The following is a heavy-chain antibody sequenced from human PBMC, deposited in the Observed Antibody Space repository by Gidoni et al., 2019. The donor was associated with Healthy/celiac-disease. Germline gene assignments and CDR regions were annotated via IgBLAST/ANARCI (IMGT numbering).Heavy chain of an antibody. Sequence: EVQLVQSGAEVNKPGESLKISCQGSGYSFTSYWIGWVRQMPGKGLEWMGIIYPGDSDTRYSPSFQGQVTISADKSISTAYLQWSSLKASDTAMNYCASYMITFGGVIVRDYWGQGTLVTVSS. CDR2: IYPGDSDT. D-gene: IGHD3-16*02. J-gene: IGHJ4*02. CDR3: ASYMITFGGVIVRDY. CDR1: GYSFTSYW. V-gene: IGHV5-51*01.